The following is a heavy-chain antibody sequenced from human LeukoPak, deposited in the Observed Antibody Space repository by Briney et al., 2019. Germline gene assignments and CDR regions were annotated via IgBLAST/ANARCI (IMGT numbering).Heavy chain of an antibody. CDR2: ISASGGNT. Sequence: GGSLRLSCAASGFTFSSSAMSWVRQAPGKGVEWVSLISASGGNTYYADSVKGRFTISRDNSKNTLYLQMNSLRAEDTAVYYCAKRSTVAGKVDYWGQGTLVTVSS. J-gene: IGHJ4*02. CDR3: AKRSTVAGKVDY. D-gene: IGHD6-19*01. V-gene: IGHV3-23*01. CDR1: GFTFSSSA.